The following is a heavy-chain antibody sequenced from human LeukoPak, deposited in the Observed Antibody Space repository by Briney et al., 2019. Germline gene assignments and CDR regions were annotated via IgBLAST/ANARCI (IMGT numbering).Heavy chain of an antibody. V-gene: IGHV4-39*07. J-gene: IGHJ5*02. Sequence: SETLSLTCTVSGGSISSSSYYWGWIRQPPGKGLEWIGSIYYSGSTYYNPSLKSRVTISVDTSKNQFSLKLSSVTAADTAVYYCARSTTGTTYCWFDPWGQGTLVTVSS. CDR3: ARSTTGTTYCWFDP. CDR1: GGSISSSSYY. CDR2: IYYSGST. D-gene: IGHD1-1*01.